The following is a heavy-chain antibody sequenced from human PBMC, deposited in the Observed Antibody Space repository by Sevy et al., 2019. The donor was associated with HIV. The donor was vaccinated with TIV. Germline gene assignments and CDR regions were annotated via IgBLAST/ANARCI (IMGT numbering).Heavy chain of an antibody. Sequence: ASVKVSCKTSGYTFSNYDVIWVRRAPGQGLEWMGWISASNDNTKYAQRLQGRVTMTTDTSSSTAYMELTSLRSDYTAVYYCARKTMIVDFDYWGQGTLVTVSS. CDR1: GYTFSNYD. CDR2: ISASNDNT. V-gene: IGHV1-18*04. J-gene: IGHJ4*02. CDR3: ARKTMIVDFDY. D-gene: IGHD3-22*01.